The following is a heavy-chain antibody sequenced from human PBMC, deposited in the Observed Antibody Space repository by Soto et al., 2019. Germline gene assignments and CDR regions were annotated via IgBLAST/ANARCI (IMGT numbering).Heavy chain of an antibody. J-gene: IGHJ3*02. V-gene: IGHV4-31*03. CDR3: ATYWGYSHDAIGFHI. D-gene: IGHD7-27*01. Sequence: PSETLSLTCTVSGGSISSGGYYWSWIRQHPGKGLEWIGYIYYSGSTYYNPSLKSRVTISVDTSKNQFSLKLSSVTAADTAVYYCATYWGYSHDAIGFHIWGQGTVVTVSS. CDR1: GGSISSGGYY. CDR2: IYYSGST.